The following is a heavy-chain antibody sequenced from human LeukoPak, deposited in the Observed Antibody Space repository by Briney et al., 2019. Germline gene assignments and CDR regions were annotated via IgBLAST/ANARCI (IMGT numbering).Heavy chain of an antibody. Sequence: ASVKDSCKASGYTFTSYAMNWVRQAPGQGLEWMGWINTKTGNPTYAQGFTGRFVFSLDTSVSTAYLQISSLKAEDTAMYYCAREDYDSSGYRLDVWGQGTTVTVSS. J-gene: IGHJ6*02. D-gene: IGHD3-22*01. V-gene: IGHV7-4-1*02. CDR3: AREDYDSSGYRLDV. CDR1: GYTFTSYA. CDR2: INTKTGNP.